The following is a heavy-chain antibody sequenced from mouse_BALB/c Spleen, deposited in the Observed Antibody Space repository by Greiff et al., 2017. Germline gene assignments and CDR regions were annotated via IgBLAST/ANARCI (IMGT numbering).Heavy chain of an antibody. CDR1: GFSLTSYG. Sequence: QVQLKESGPGLVAPSQSLSITCTVSGFSLTSYGVHWVRQPPGKGLEWLGVIWAGGSTNYNSALMSRLSISKDNSKSQVFLKMNSLQTDDTAMYYCAREYYGSSPYYAMDYWGQGTSVTVSS. V-gene: IGHV2-9*02. CDR3: AREYYGSSPYYAMDY. J-gene: IGHJ4*01. CDR2: IWAGGST. D-gene: IGHD1-1*01.